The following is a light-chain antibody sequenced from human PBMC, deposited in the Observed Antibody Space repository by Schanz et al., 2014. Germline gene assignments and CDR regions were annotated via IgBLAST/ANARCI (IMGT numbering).Light chain of an antibody. CDR2: GAS. V-gene: IGKV3D-15*01. Sequence: EIVMTQSPATLSVSPGERVTLSCRASQSVTTNLAWYQQKPGQAPRLLIYGASNRATAIPDRFSGNGSRTDFTLTISRLEPEDFAVYYCQQCSNFPMYSFGQGTKLEIK. J-gene: IGKJ2*03. CDR1: QSVTTN. CDR3: QQCSNFPMYS.